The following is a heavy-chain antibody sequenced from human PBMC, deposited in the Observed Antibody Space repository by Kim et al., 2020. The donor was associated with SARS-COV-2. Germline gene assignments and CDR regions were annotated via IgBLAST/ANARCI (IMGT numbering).Heavy chain of an antibody. J-gene: IGHJ6*02. V-gene: IGHV3-9*01. CDR3: AKDTSAVSYYGMDV. D-gene: IGHD6-19*01. Sequence: YADCVKCRFTIPRDNAKNSLYLQMNSLRAEDTALYYCAKDTSAVSYYGMDVWGQGTAVTVSS.